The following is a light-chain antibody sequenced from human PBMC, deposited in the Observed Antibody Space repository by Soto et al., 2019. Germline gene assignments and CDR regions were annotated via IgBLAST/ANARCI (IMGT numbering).Light chain of an antibody. Sequence: SALTQPASVSGSPGQSITISCTGTSSDVGGYKYVSWYQQHPGKAPKLMIYEVSFRPSGISDRFSGSKSANTASLTISGLQAEDEADYYCSSYTSTNVYVFGTGTKVTVL. CDR3: SSYTSTNVYV. CDR1: SSDVGGYKY. V-gene: IGLV2-14*01. CDR2: EVS. J-gene: IGLJ1*01.